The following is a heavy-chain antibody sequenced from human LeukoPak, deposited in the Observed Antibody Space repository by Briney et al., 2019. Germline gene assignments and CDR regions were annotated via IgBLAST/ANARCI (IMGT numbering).Heavy chain of an antibody. J-gene: IGHJ5*02. CDR3: ARGSDGSTLNWFDP. V-gene: IGHV4-59*01. Sequence: PTETLSLTCSVSGGSISSNYWSWIRQPPGKGLEWIGYINYSGSTNYKPSLKSRVTISVDTSKNQFSLKVTSVTAADTGVYYCARGSDGSTLNWFDPWGQGTLVTVSS. CDR1: GGSISSNY. CDR2: INYSGST. D-gene: IGHD5-24*01.